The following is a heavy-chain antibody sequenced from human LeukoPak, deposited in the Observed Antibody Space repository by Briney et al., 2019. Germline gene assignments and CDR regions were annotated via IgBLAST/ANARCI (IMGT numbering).Heavy chain of an antibody. D-gene: IGHD6-13*01. CDR1: GGSFSGYY. Sequence: NPSETLSLTCAVYGGSFSGYYWSWIRQPPGKGLEWIGEINHSGSTNYNPSLKSRVTISVDTSKNQFSLKLSSVTAADTAVYYCARYSSSLVPCGMDVWGQGTTVTVSS. CDR3: ARYSSSLVPCGMDV. J-gene: IGHJ6*02. V-gene: IGHV4-34*01. CDR2: INHSGST.